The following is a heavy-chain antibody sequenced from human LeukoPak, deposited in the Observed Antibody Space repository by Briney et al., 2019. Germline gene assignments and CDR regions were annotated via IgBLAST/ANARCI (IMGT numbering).Heavy chain of an antibody. CDR1: GRSIRSVY. CDR2: IYATDLT. CDR3: ARGFGSGTSPIDL. J-gene: IGHJ5*02. D-gene: IGHD3-10*01. V-gene: IGHV4-4*07. Sequence: SETLSLTCTVSGRSIRSVYWNWIRQSPGKGLEWIGRIYATDLTNYNPSLKSRVTLSVDMSKNELSLTLKSVTAADTAVYYCARGFGSGTSPIDLWGQGALLTVSS.